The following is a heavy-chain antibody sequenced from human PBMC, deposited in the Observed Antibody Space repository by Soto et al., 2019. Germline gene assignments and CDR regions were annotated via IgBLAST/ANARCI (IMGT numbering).Heavy chain of an antibody. CDR3: GRGRPRRKSTALHNCFDP. Sequence: SETLSLTSGVYGASFSEYHWNWIGQAPGKGLDWIGEISPTGSTNYNPSLESRVAISVDTSKSRFFLKMTSVTAADTAVYYCGRGRPRRKSTALHNCFDPWGQGILVTVSS. CDR2: ISPTGST. V-gene: IGHV4-34*01. J-gene: IGHJ5*02. D-gene: IGHD1-1*01. CDR1: GASFSEYH.